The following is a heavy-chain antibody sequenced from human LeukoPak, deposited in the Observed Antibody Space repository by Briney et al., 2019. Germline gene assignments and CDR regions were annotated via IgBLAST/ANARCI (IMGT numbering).Heavy chain of an antibody. CDR2: INPSGGTT. D-gene: IGHD3-3*01. V-gene: IGHV1-46*01. CDR3: ATDLVTIFGVDKYFQH. CDR1: GYTFTSYY. Sequence: ASVKVSCKASGYTFTSYYIHWVRQAPGQGLEWMGIINPSGGTTSYAQKFQGRVTMTRDTSTSTVFMELSSLRSEDTAVYYCATDLVTIFGVDKYFQHWGQGTLVTVSS. J-gene: IGHJ1*01.